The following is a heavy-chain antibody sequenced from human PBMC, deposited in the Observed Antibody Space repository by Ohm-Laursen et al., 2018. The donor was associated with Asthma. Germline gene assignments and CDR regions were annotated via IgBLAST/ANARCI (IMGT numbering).Heavy chain of an antibody. D-gene: IGHD4-17*01. V-gene: IGHV3-33*01. J-gene: IGHJ6*02. CDR3: ARTDGVHNGMDV. Sequence: SLRLSCTATGFTFSSYGMHWVRQAPGKGLEWVAVIWYDGGNKFYADSVKGRFTISRDNSKNTLYLQMNSLRAEDTAVYYCARTDGVHNGMDVWGQGTTVTVSS. CDR1: GFTFSSYG. CDR2: IWYDGGNK.